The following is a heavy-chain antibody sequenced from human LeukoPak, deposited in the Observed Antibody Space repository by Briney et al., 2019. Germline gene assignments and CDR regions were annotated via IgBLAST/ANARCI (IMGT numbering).Heavy chain of an antibody. CDR1: GLTFSSYS. CDR3: ARDLHGTSLFDNDAFDI. CDR2: ISSSSSCI. D-gene: IGHD2-2*01. J-gene: IGHJ3*02. V-gene: IGHV3-21*01. Sequence: GGSLRLSCAASGLTFSSYSMNWVRQAPGKGLEWVSSISSSSSCIYYADSVKGRFTISRDNAKNSLYLQMNSLRAEDTAVYYCARDLHGTSLFDNDAFDIWGQGTMVTVSS.